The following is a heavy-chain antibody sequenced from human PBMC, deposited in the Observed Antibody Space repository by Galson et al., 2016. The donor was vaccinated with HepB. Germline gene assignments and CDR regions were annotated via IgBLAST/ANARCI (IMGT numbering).Heavy chain of an antibody. V-gene: IGHV3-53*01. CDR1: GFIVNNNY. J-gene: IGHJ4*02. CDR2: IYIGGIT. Sequence: SLRLSCAASGFIVNNNYMRWVRQPPGKGLDWVSVIYIGGITYSEDSVKGRFTISRDNSKNTLYLYMNNLTAGDTAIYYCCKHGGFDYWGQGALVTVSS. D-gene: IGHD3-16*01. CDR3: CKHGGFDY.